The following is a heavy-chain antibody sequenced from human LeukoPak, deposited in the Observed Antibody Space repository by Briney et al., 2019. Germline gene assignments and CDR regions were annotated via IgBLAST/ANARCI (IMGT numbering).Heavy chain of an antibody. CDR3: ARDSALTGLGYFDY. CDR1: GGSISSSNW. Sequence: SETLSLTCAVSGGSISSSNWWSWVRQPPGKGLEWIGYIYYSGGTNYNPSLKSRVTISVDTSKNQFSLKLSSVTAADTAVYYCARDSALTGLGYFDYWGQGTLVTVSS. D-gene: IGHD3-9*01. CDR2: IYYSGGT. V-gene: IGHV4-4*02. J-gene: IGHJ4*02.